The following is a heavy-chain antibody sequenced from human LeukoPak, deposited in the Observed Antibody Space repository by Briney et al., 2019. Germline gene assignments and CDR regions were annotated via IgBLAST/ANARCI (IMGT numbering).Heavy chain of an antibody. CDR2: ISSSSSYI. D-gene: IGHD6-13*01. J-gene: IGHJ4*02. CDR1: GFTFSSYS. CDR3: ARSLIPPGIAAAGTDY. V-gene: IGHV3-21*01. Sequence: GGSLRLSCAASGFTFSSYSMNWVRQAPGKGLEWVSSISSSSSYIYYADSVKGRFTISRDNSKNTLYLQMNSLRAEDTAVYYCARSLIPPGIAAAGTDYWGQGTLVTASS.